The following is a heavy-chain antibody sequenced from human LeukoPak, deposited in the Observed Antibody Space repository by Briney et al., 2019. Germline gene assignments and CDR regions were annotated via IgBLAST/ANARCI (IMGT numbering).Heavy chain of an antibody. CDR3: AKDRSGSYAELFDY. D-gene: IGHD1-26*01. CDR1: GFTISSYA. J-gene: IGHJ4*02. V-gene: IGHV3-23*01. Sequence: GGSLRLSCAASGFTISSYAMSWVRQARGKGVEWGSAISGSGASTYYADSVKGRFTISRDNSKNTLYLQMNSLRAEDTAVYYCAKDRSGSYAELFDYWGQGTLVTVSS. CDR2: ISGSGAST.